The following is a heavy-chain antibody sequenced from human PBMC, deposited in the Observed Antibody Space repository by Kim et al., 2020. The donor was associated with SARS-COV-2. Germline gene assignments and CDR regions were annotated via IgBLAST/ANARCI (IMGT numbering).Heavy chain of an antibody. Sequence: SVKGRFTISRDNAKNSLYLQMNSLRAEDTAVYYCARVGTDSSGWYFRFDPWGQGTLVTVSS. J-gene: IGHJ5*02. D-gene: IGHD6-19*01. V-gene: IGHV3-11*06. CDR3: ARVGTDSSGWYFRFDP.